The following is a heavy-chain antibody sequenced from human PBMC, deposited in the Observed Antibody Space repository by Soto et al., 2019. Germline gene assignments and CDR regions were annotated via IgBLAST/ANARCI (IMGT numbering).Heavy chain of an antibody. V-gene: IGHV3-15*01. CDR1: GFTFSNAW. CDR3: TTEGTQIFGVVIDFDY. Sequence: GGSLRLSCAASGFTFSNAWMSWVRQAPGKGLEWVGRIKSKTDGGTTDYAAPVEGRFTISRDDSKNTLYLQMNSLKTEDTAVYYCTTEGTQIFGVVIDFDYWGQGTLVTVSS. CDR2: IKSKTDGGTT. J-gene: IGHJ4*02. D-gene: IGHD3-3*01.